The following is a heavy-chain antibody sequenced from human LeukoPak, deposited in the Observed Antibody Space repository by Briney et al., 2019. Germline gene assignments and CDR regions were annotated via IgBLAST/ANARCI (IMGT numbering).Heavy chain of an antibody. J-gene: IGHJ3*02. V-gene: IGHV4-59*11. CDR1: GGSTSSHY. CDR3: ARDYGLVVPAAMFAFDI. CDR2: IYYSGST. D-gene: IGHD2-2*01. Sequence: PSETLSLTCTVSGGSTSSHYWSWIRQPPGKGLEWIGYIYYSGSTNYNPSLKSRVTISVDTSKNQFSLKLSSVTAADTAVYYCARDYGLVVPAAMFAFDIWGQGTMVTVSS.